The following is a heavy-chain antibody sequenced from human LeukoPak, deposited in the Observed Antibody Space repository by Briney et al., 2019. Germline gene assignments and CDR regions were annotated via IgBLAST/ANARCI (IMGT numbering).Heavy chain of an antibody. J-gene: IGHJ1*01. CDR1: GFTFGDYA. CDR2: IRSKAYGGTT. CDR3: TRAKRRDYYDSSGYYYLPYFQH. D-gene: IGHD3-22*01. Sequence: GGSLRLSCTASGFTFGDYAMSWFRQAPGKGLEWVGFIRSKAYGGTTEYAASVKGRFTISRDDSKSLAYQQMNRLKTEDTAVYYCTRAKRRDYYDSSGYYYLPYFQHWGQGTLVTVSS. V-gene: IGHV3-49*03.